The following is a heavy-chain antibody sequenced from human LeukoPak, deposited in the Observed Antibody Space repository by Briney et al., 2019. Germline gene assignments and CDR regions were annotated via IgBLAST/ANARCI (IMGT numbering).Heavy chain of an antibody. CDR1: GYTFTSYG. CDR3: ARVAGFPKSATAVVLVYAFDI. J-gene: IGHJ3*02. CDR2: ISAYNGNT. Sequence: ASVKVSCKASGYTFTSYGISWVRQAPGQGLEWMGWISAYNGNTNYAQKLQGRVTMTTDTSTSTAYMELRSLRSDDTAVYYCARVAGFPKSATAVVLVYAFDIWGQGTMVTVSS. V-gene: IGHV1-18*01. D-gene: IGHD6-19*01.